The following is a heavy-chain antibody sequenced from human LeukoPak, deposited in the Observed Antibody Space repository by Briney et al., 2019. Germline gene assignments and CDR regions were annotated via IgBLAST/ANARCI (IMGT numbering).Heavy chain of an antibody. Sequence: SETLSLTCAVYGGSLSGYYWSWIRQPPGKGLEWIGEINHSGSTNYNPSLKSRVTISVDTSKNQLSLKLSSMTAADTAVYYCAREGGPYRPLDYSGQGTLVTVAS. CDR3: AREGGPYRPLDY. CDR2: INHSGST. CDR1: GGSLSGYY. V-gene: IGHV4-34*01. J-gene: IGHJ4*02.